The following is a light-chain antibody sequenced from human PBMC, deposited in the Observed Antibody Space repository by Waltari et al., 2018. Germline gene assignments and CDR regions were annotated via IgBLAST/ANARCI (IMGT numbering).Light chain of an antibody. CDR1: SSNIGAGYD. CDR2: GND. V-gene: IGLV1-40*01. J-gene: IGLJ2*01. Sequence: QSGLTQPPSVSGAPGQRVTISCTGSSSNIGAGYDVHWYQLLPGTAPKLLIYGNDDRRAGVPDRLAGSKSGVSASLAITGLQSANCAGYYCQSYDSSLSGSVFGGGSKLTVL. CDR3: QSYDSSLSGSV.